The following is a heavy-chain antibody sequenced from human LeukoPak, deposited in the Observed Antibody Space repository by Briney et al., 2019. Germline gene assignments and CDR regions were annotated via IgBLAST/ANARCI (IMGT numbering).Heavy chain of an antibody. CDR3: ARDSDVEMATIPLDY. J-gene: IGHJ4*02. CDR2: IIPIFGTA. D-gene: IGHD5-24*01. V-gene: IGHV1-69*06. CDR1: GYTFTSNF. Sequence: SVKVSCKVSGYTFTSNFMHWVRQAPGQGLEWMGGIIPIFGTANYAQKFQGRVTITADKSTSTAYMELSSLRSEDTAVYYCARDSDVEMATIPLDYWGQGTLVTVSS.